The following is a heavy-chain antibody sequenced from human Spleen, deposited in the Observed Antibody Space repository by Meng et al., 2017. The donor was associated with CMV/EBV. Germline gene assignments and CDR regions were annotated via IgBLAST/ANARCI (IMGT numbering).Heavy chain of an antibody. CDR2: INPNSGGT. J-gene: IGHJ6*02. CDR1: GYTFSGYY. D-gene: IGHD1-26*01. Sequence: ASVKVSCKASGYTFSGYYMHWVRQAPGQGLEWMGRINPNSGGTNYAQKFQGRVTMTRDTSINTAYMELSRLRSDDTAVYYCARTSGSYYYYGMDVWGQGTTVTVSS. CDR3: ARTSGSYYYYGMDV. V-gene: IGHV1-2*06.